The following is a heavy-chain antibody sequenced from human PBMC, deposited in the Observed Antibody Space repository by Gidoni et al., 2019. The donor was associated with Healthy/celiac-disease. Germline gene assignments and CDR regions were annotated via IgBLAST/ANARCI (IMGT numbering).Heavy chain of an antibody. CDR3: AKRLDGYNGFDY. D-gene: IGHD5-12*01. Sequence: EVQLLESGGGLVQPGGSLSLSCAASGFTFSSYAMSWVRQAPGKGLEWVSAISGSGGSTYYADSVKGRFTISRDNSKNTLYLQMNSLRAEDTAVYYCAKRLDGYNGFDYWGQGTLVTVSS. J-gene: IGHJ4*02. CDR2: ISGSGGST. CDR1: GFTFSSYA. V-gene: IGHV3-23*01.